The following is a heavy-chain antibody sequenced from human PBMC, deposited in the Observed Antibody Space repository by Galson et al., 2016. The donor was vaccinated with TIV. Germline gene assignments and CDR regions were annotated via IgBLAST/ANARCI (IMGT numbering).Heavy chain of an antibody. CDR3: TRGGMIPYY. Sequence: SLRLSCAASGFTFSSYEMSWVRQAPGKGMEWVSYISTSGSTTYHADSVKGRFTISRDNAKTSLSLQMNSLRAEDTDVYYCTRGGMIPYYWGQGTLVTVSS. J-gene: IGHJ4*02. D-gene: IGHD3-22*01. CDR2: ISTSGSTT. V-gene: IGHV3-48*03. CDR1: GFTFSSYE.